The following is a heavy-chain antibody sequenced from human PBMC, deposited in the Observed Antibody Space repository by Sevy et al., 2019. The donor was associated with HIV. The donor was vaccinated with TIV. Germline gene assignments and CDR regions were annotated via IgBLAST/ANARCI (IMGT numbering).Heavy chain of an antibody. Sequence: GGSLRLSCAASGFTFSSYAMSWVRQAPGKGLEWVSAISGSGGSTYYADSVKGRFTISRDNSKNTLYLQMNSLRAEDTAVYYWAKDDRAGDTAMPVIPDFDYWGQGTLVTVSS. CDR1: GFTFSSYA. CDR3: AKDDRAGDTAMPVIPDFDY. D-gene: IGHD5-18*01. CDR2: ISGSGGST. V-gene: IGHV3-23*01. J-gene: IGHJ4*02.